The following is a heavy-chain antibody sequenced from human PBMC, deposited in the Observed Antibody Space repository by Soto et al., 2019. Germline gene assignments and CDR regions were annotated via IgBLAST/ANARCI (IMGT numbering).Heavy chain of an antibody. D-gene: IGHD2-8*01. Sequence: EVQLLESGGGLVQPGGSLRLSCADSGFTFSTYAMSWVRQAPGKGLEWVSTITTSGGNTYYADSVQGRFTISRDNSKNTLYLQMNSLRAEDTAVYYCAGRYCTNGVCYTNYYYYIDVWGKGTTDTVSS. CDR3: AGRYCTNGVCYTNYYYYIDV. V-gene: IGHV3-23*01. CDR1: GFTFSTYA. J-gene: IGHJ6*03. CDR2: ITTSGGNT.